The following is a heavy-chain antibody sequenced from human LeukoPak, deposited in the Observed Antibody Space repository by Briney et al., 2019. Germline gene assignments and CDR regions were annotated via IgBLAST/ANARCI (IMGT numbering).Heavy chain of an antibody. D-gene: IGHD1-1*01. J-gene: IGHJ4*02. CDR1: GFTFSSYG. CDR2: ISYDGSNK. CDR3: AKDHNWNDVEGYFDY. Sequence: PGRALRLSCADSGFTFSSYGMHRVRQAPGEGLEWVAVISYDGSNKYYADSAKGRFTNSRDNSKNTLYLQMNSLRTEDTAVYYCAKDHNWNDVEGYFDYWGQGTLVTVSS. V-gene: IGHV3-30*18.